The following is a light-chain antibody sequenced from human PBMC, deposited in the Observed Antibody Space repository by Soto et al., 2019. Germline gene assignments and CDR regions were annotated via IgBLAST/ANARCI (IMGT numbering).Light chain of an antibody. CDR1: RTVHSN. CDR3: QQYNNWPRT. CDR2: GAS. J-gene: IGKJ1*01. Sequence: EVVVTQSPASLSASPGVRVTLSCRASRTVHSNVAWYQHKPGQAPRLLIYGASFRATGMPARFSGSGFGTEFTLTISSLQSEDFAVYYCQQYNNWPRTFGQGTKVDIK. V-gene: IGKV3-15*01.